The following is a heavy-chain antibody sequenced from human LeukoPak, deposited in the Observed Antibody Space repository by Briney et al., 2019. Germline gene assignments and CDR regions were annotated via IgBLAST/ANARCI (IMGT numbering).Heavy chain of an antibody. Sequence: GGSLRLSCTVSGFIFSDFSMSWVRQAPGKGLEWVAKMSEDGNEIFYVDSVKGRFTISRDNAKNSLYLQMNNLRAEDTAVYYCTRVFYYGSRYYYMDVWGKGTTVTISS. CDR3: TRVFYYGSRYYYMDV. CDR1: GFIFSDFS. D-gene: IGHD3-10*01. V-gene: IGHV3-7*01. J-gene: IGHJ6*03. CDR2: MSEDGNEI.